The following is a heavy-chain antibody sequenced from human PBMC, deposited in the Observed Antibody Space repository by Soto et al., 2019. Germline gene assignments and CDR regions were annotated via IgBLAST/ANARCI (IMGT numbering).Heavy chain of an antibody. Sequence: EVKLVESGGGSVQPGGSLRLSCEASGFTFSSYWMHWVRQGPGKGLMWVSRINSHGTSISYADSVKGRFTISRDNAKNTLYLQMNSLRAEGTAVYYCARDPPGSGKYLYYGMDVWGQGTTVTVSS. CDR2: INSHGTSI. D-gene: IGHD3-10*01. CDR1: GFTFSSYW. J-gene: IGHJ6*02. V-gene: IGHV3-74*01. CDR3: ARDPPGSGKYLYYGMDV.